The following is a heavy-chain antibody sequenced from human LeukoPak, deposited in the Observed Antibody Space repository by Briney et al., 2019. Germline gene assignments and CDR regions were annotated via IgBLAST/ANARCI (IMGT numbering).Heavy chain of an antibody. CDR3: ASSNPAGSSWRPFDN. J-gene: IGHJ4*02. D-gene: IGHD6-13*01. CDR1: GFTFSSYA. Sequence: GRSLRLSCAASGFTFSSYAMHWVRQAPGKGLEWVAVISYDGSNKYYADSVKGRFTISRDNSKNTLYLQMNSLRAEDTAVYYCASSNPAGSSWRPFDNWGQGTLVTVSS. V-gene: IGHV3-30-3*01. CDR2: ISYDGSNK.